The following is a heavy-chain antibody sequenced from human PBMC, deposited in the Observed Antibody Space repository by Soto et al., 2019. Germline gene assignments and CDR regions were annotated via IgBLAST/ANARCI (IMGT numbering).Heavy chain of an antibody. V-gene: IGHV1-18*01. D-gene: IGHD6-19*01. CDR3: ARGRSSGWYSSYYYGMDV. J-gene: IGHJ6*02. Sequence: ASVKVSCKASGYTFTSYGISWVRQAPGQGLEWMGWISAYNGNTNYAQKLQGRVTMTTGTSTSTAYMKLRSLRSDDTAVYYCARGRSSGWYSSYYYGMDVWGQGTTVTVSS. CDR1: GYTFTSYG. CDR2: ISAYNGNT.